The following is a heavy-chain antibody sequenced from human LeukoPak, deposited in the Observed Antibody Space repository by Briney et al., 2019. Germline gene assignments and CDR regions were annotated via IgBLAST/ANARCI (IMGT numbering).Heavy chain of an antibody. Sequence: GGSLRLSCAASGFTFSSYAMSWVRQATEKGLEWVSAISGSGGSTYYADSVKGRFTISRDNSKNTLYLQMNSLRAEDTAVYYCAKDLEGSGWYSGGFDPWGQGTLVTVSS. D-gene: IGHD6-19*01. CDR3: AKDLEGSGWYSGGFDP. J-gene: IGHJ5*02. V-gene: IGHV3-23*01. CDR1: GFTFSSYA. CDR2: ISGSGGST.